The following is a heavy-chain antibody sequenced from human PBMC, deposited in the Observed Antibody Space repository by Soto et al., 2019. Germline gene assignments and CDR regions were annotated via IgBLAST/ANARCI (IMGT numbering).Heavy chain of an antibody. D-gene: IGHD3-3*01. CDR2: INAGNGNT. J-gene: IGHJ6*03. Sequence: GASVKVSCKASGYTFTSYAMHWVRQAPGQRLEWMGWINAGNGNTKYSQKFQGRVTITRDTSASTAYMELSSLRSEDTAVYYCARELLSSRFWSGYYYYMDVWGKGTTVTVSS. V-gene: IGHV1-3*01. CDR3: ARELLSSRFWSGYYYYMDV. CDR1: GYTFTSYA.